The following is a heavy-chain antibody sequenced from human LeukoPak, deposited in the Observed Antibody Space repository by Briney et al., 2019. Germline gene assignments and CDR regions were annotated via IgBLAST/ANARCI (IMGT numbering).Heavy chain of an antibody. CDR1: GGSVSSISYF. J-gene: IGHJ3*02. D-gene: IGHD2-2*01. CDR3: ARRPSWPSTSAFDI. V-gene: IGHV4-39*01. Sequence: SETLSLTCGVSGGSVSSISYFWGWIRQPPGKGPQWIGSIYYSGSVYYNPSLQSRVAISVDTSRNQFSLKLTSVTAADTAVYYCARRPSWPSTSAFDIWGRGTMVTVSP. CDR2: IYYSGSV.